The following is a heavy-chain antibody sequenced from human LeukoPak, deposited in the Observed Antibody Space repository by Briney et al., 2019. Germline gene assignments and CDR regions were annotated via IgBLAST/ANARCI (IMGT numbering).Heavy chain of an antibody. V-gene: IGHV3-20*04. Sequence: GGALRLSRAASGFILEDYDMNWVRQAPGEGLEWGSGINWNGGSTGYADSVKGRSTISRDNAKNYLYLQMNTLRAEDTALYCCARDIPRYSDFWSGYYTSGPWGQGTLVTVS. CDR2: INWNGGST. D-gene: IGHD3-3*01. CDR1: GFILEDYD. CDR3: ARDIPRYSDFWSGYYTSGP. J-gene: IGHJ5*02.